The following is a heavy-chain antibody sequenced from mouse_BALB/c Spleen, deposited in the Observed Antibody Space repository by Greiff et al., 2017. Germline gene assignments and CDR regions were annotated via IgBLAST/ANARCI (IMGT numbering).Heavy chain of an antibody. CDR1: GFSLTSYG. V-gene: IGHV2-9*02. CDR2: IWAGGST. Sequence: VKLVESGPGLVAPSQSLSITCTVSGFSLTSYGVHWVRQPPGKGLEWLGVIWAGGSTNYNSALMSRLSISKDNSKSQVFLKMNSLQTDDTAMYYCARANYGNYDAMDYWGQGTSVTVSS. J-gene: IGHJ4*01. D-gene: IGHD2-1*01. CDR3: ARANYGNYDAMDY.